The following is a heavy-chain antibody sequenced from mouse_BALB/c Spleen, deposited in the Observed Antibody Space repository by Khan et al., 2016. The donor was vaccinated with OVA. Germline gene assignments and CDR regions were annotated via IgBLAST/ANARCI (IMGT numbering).Heavy chain of an antibody. J-gene: IGHJ4*01. CDR3: ARQPYYHYNIMDY. Sequence: QVQLKQSGPGLAAPSQSLSITCTISGFSLTNYGVHWVRQPPGKGLEWLVVIWSDGSTNYNSVLKSRLTITKDNSQSQVFLKMNSIQTADTAIYFCARQPYYHYNIMDYWGQGTSVTVSS. V-gene: IGHV2-6-1*01. CDR2: IWSDGST. D-gene: IGHD2-10*01. CDR1: GFSLTNYG.